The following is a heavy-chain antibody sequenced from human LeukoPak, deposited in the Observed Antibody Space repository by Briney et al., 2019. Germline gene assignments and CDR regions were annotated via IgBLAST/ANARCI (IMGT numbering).Heavy chain of an antibody. J-gene: IGHJ6*03. CDR2: IFYTESV. Sequence: PSETLSLTCTVSGGSISSSSYYWAWIRQSPGEGLQWIGSIFYTESVYHNPSLKSRVTITLDMSKNQFSLTVSSVTAADTALYYCASARFVNWIHVGYMDVWGKGTSITVSS. V-gene: IGHV4-39*07. CDR3: ASARFVNWIHVGYMDV. D-gene: IGHD5-18*01. CDR1: GGSISSSSYY.